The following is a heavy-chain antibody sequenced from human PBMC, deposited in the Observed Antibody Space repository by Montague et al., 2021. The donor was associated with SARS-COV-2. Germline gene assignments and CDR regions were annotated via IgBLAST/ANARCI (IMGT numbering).Heavy chain of an antibody. D-gene: IGHD3-9*01. CDR1: GFTVSSYP. Sequence: SLRLSCAASGFTVSSYPMHWVRQAPGKGLEWVAVILYDGTYKYYSDSVXGRFTISRDNSKNTLYLQLNSLRAEDTAVYFCARDHQFYDVLTAYFPSNYYHHYYGMDVWGQGTTVTVSS. V-gene: IGHV3-30-3*01. CDR3: ARDHQFYDVLTAYFPSNYYHHYYGMDV. CDR2: ILYDGTYK. J-gene: IGHJ6*02.